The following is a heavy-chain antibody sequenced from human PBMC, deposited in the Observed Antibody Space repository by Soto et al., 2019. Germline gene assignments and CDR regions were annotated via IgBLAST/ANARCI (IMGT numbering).Heavy chain of an antibody. J-gene: IGHJ6*02. Sequence: SGTLSLTCAVYGGSFSGFHWGWIPPPPGKGVEGVGGINHSGRTNYNPALKSRVTISVDTSKNQFSLKLSSVTAADTAVYYCARLRTTYYYGSGSYYNPTSIRNSYYGMDVWGQGTTVTVSS. CDR2: INHSGRT. CDR1: GGSFSGFH. CDR3: ARLRTTYYYGSGSYYNPTSIRNSYYGMDV. V-gene: IGHV4-34*01. D-gene: IGHD3-10*01.